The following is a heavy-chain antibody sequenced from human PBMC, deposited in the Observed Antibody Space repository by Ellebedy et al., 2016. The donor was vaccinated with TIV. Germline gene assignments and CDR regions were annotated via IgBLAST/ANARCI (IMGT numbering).Heavy chain of an antibody. J-gene: IGHJ4*02. Sequence: PGGSLRLSCATSGFSVSGMHWVRQAPGKGLEWVAYIRDDGSREYYAESVKGRVTISRDNSKSTLYLQMSNLRRDDTAVYYCAKGRSAAVDHWGQGTLVTVSS. V-gene: IGHV3-30*02. D-gene: IGHD6-13*01. CDR1: GFSVSG. CDR2: IRDDGSRE. CDR3: AKGRSAAVDH.